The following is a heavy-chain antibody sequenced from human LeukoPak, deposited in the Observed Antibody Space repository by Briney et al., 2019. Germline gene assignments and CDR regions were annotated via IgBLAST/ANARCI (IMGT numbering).Heavy chain of an antibody. V-gene: IGHV3-30-3*01. J-gene: IGHJ4*02. CDR2: ISYDGSNK. CDR3: AREELSLGTPDY. Sequence: GGSLRLSCAASGFTFSSYVMHWVRQAPGKGLEWVAVISYDGSNKYYTDSVKGRFTISRDNSKNTLCLQMNSLRAEDTAVYYCAREELSLGTPDYWGQGTLVTVSS. CDR1: GFTFSSYV. D-gene: IGHD3-16*02.